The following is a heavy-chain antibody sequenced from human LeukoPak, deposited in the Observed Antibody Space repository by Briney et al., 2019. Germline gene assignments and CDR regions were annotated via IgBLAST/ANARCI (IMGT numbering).Heavy chain of an antibody. CDR2: FHHEDGET. Sequence: ASGKLTCNCSGYSLTELSMYWRWHAHGTGHERAGVFHHEDGETIYAQKCQGRVTMTEDTSTDTAYMELSSVRSEDTAVYYCATALVVPAAIPAEYFQHWGQGTLVTVSS. CDR1: GYSLTELS. V-gene: IGHV1-24*01. D-gene: IGHD2-2*02. CDR3: ATALVVPAAIPAEYFQH. J-gene: IGHJ1*01.